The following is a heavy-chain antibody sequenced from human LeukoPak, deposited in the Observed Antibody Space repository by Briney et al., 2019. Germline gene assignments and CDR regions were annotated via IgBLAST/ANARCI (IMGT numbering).Heavy chain of an antibody. CDR3: AKGKVYDSSGYYVLDPRFDP. CDR2: VSGTGGGT. J-gene: IGHJ5*02. Sequence: GGSLRLSCAASGFTFSSYALGWVRHAPGKGLEWVSGVSGTGGGTYYADPAKGRCTLSRDNSKNTLYLQMNSLRAEDTAVYYCAKGKVYDSSGYYVLDPRFDPWGQGTLVTVSS. V-gene: IGHV3-23*01. D-gene: IGHD3-22*01. CDR1: GFTFSSYA.